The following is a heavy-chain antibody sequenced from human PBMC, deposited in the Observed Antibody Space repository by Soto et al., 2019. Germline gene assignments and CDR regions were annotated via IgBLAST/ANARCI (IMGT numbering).Heavy chain of an antibody. CDR2: INPSGGST. CDR1: GYSFTSYY. CDR3: ARGSDILTGFGSDEYFQH. V-gene: IGHV1-46*01. J-gene: IGHJ1*01. Sequence: XSVRVSCRASGYSFTSYYMHWVRRTPGQGLEWMGIINPSGGSTSYAQKFQGRVTMTRDTSTSTVYMELSSLRSEDTAVYYCARGSDILTGFGSDEYFQHWGQGTLVTVYS. D-gene: IGHD3-9*01.